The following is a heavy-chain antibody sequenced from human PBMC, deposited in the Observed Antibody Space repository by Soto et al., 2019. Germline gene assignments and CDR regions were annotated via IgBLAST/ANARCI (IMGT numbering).Heavy chain of an antibody. CDR1: GGTFSGYY. CDR2: INHSGST. V-gene: IGHV4-34*01. J-gene: IGHJ4*02. Sequence: PSETLSLTCAVYGGTFSGYYWSLIRQPPGKGLEWIGEINHSGSTNYNPSLKSRVTISVDTSNNQFSLKLSSVTAADTAVYYCARYALGSSGGYDFDYWGQGTLVTVSS. CDR3: ARYALGSSGGYDFDY. D-gene: IGHD6-19*01.